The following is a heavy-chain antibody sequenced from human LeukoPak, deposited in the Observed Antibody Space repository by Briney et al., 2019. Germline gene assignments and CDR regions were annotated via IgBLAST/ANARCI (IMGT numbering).Heavy chain of an antibody. CDR3: ARPSMTSGYDFDN. CDR2: IDPSDSYT. J-gene: IGHJ4*02. D-gene: IGHD3-22*01. CDR1: GYSFTNYW. Sequence: GESLKISCKGSGYSFTNYWINWVRQMPGKGLEWMGKIDPSDSYTHYSPSFQGHVTISAGKSISTTYLQWSSLKASDTAMYYCARPSMTSGYDFDNWGQGTLVTVSS. V-gene: IGHV5-10-1*01.